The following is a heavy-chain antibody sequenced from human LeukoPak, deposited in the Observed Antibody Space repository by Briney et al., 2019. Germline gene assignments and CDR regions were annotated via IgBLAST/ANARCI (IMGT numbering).Heavy chain of an antibody. V-gene: IGHV4-59*01. CDR3: ARSEPIVGATLDY. Sequence: SETLSLTCTVSGGSISSYYWNWIRQPPGKGLEWVGYIYYSGSTNYNPSLKSRVTISVDTSINQFSLKLSSVTAADTAVYYCARSEPIVGATLDYWGQGTLVTVSS. CDR2: IYYSGST. D-gene: IGHD1-26*01. J-gene: IGHJ4*02. CDR1: GGSISSYY.